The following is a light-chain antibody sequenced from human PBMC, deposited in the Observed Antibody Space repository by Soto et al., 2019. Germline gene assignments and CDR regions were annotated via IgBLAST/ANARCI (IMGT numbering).Light chain of an antibody. J-gene: IGLJ1*01. CDR2: DVS. Sequence: QSALTQPPSVSGSPGQSVTLSCTGTSSDIGGYNYVSWYQQLPGKAPKLMIYDVSKRPSGVPDRFSGSNSGNTASLTISGLQAEDEADYYCCSYAGTTHVFGTGTKVTVL. V-gene: IGLV2-11*01. CDR1: SSDIGGYNY. CDR3: CSYAGTTHV.